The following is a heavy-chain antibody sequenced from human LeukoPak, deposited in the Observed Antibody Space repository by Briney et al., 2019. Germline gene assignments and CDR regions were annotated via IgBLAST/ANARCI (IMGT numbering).Heavy chain of an antibody. Sequence: GGSLRLYCAASGFTFSSYSMNWVRQAPGKGLEWVSSISSSSSYIYYADSVKGRFTISRDNAKNSLYLQMNSLRAEDTAVYYCARDHGGNPDYWGQGTLVTVSS. CDR1: GFTFSSYS. D-gene: IGHD4-23*01. CDR2: ISSSSSYI. J-gene: IGHJ4*02. V-gene: IGHV3-21*01. CDR3: ARDHGGNPDY.